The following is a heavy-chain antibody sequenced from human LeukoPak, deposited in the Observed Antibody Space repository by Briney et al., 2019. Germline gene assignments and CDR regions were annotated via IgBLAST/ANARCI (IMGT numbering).Heavy chain of an antibody. V-gene: IGHV3-15*01. CDR2: ITSKTDGGTA. J-gene: IGHJ4*02. CDR1: GFALSNAW. Sequence: GGSLRLSCAASGFALSNAWVSWVRQAPGKGLEWVGRITSKTDGGTADYASPVKGRFTISRDDSKNTLYLQMNSLRAEDTAVYYCARRLSSGYPIDYWGQGTLVTVSS. D-gene: IGHD3-22*01. CDR3: ARRLSSGYPIDY.